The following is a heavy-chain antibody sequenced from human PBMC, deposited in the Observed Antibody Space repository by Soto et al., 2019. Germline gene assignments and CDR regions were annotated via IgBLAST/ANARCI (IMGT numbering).Heavy chain of an antibody. CDR3: ASETGGRQLIKGYCYGMDV. D-gene: IGHD2-2*01. V-gene: IGHV3-30-3*01. J-gene: IGHJ6*02. Sequence: QVQLVESGGGVVQPGRSLRLSCAASGFTFSSYAMHWVRQAPGKGLEWVAVISYDGSNKYYADSVKGRFTISRDNSKNPLYLHMNSLRAEDTAVYYCASETGGRQLIKGYCYGMDVWGQGTTVTVSS. CDR1: GFTFSSYA. CDR2: ISYDGSNK.